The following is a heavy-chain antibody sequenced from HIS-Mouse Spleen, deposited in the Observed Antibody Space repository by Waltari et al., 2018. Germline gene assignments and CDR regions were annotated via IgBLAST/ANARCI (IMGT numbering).Heavy chain of an antibody. CDR2: IYYSGST. D-gene: IGHD4-17*01. V-gene: IGHV4-39*01. J-gene: IGHJ4*02. Sequence: QLQLQESGPGLVKPSETLSLTCTVSGGAISSSSYYWGWIRQPPGKGLEWIGSIYYSGSTYYNPSLKSRVTISVDTSKNQFSLKLSSVTAADTAVYYCARYVDYGDYFDYWGQGTLVTVSS. CDR3: ARYVDYGDYFDY. CDR1: GGAISSSSYY.